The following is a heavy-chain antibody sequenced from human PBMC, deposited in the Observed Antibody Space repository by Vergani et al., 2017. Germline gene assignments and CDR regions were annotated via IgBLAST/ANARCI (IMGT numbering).Heavy chain of an antibody. D-gene: IGHD3-3*01. Sequence: QVQLVQSGAEVKKPGASVKVSCKASGYTFTSYDINWVRQATGQGLEWMGWMNPNSGNTGYAQKFQGRVTMTRNTSISTGYMELRSLRSEDTAVYYCARASGDFWSGYYYYYGMDVWGQGSTVTVSS. CDR2: MNPNSGNT. J-gene: IGHJ6*02. V-gene: IGHV1-8*01. CDR1: GYTFTSYD. CDR3: ARASGDFWSGYYYYYGMDV.